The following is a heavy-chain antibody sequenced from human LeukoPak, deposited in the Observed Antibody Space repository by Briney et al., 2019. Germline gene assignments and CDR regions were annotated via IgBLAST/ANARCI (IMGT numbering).Heavy chain of an antibody. J-gene: IGHJ4*02. CDR3: ARQNGAGYYYYFDS. D-gene: IGHD3-22*01. CDR2: ISSSSSSI. V-gene: IGHV3-48*01. Sequence: GGSLRLSCVASRFTFSDYSMNWVRQAPGKGLEWVSYISSSSSSIYYADSVKGRFTISRDNAKNSLYLQMNSLRAEDTAVYYCARQNGAGYYYYFDSWGQGTLVTVSS. CDR1: RFTFSDYS.